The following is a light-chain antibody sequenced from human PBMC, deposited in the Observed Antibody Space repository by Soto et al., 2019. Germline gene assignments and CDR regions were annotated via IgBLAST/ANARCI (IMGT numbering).Light chain of an antibody. CDR2: DVS. Sequence: DIQMTQSPPTLSASVGDRVTITCRASQSISSWLAWYQQRPGKAPNLLSYDVSSLESGVPSRFSGSGSGTEFTLPISSLQPDDFATYYCQQYTNYPWTFGQGPKVEIK. V-gene: IGKV1-5*01. CDR3: QQYTNYPWT. CDR1: QSISSW. J-gene: IGKJ1*01.